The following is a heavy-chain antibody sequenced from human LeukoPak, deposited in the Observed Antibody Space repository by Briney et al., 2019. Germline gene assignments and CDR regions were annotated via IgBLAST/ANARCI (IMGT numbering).Heavy chain of an antibody. Sequence: GGSLRLSCAASGFTFSTYWMHWVRQAPGKGLVWVSRINGDGSSSTYADSVKGRFTISRDNAKNTLYLQMNSLRTEDTAVYYCAADTTADYWGQGTLVTVSS. CDR2: INGDGSSS. V-gene: IGHV3-74*01. CDR1: GFTFSTYW. CDR3: AADTTADY. J-gene: IGHJ4*02. D-gene: IGHD1-26*01.